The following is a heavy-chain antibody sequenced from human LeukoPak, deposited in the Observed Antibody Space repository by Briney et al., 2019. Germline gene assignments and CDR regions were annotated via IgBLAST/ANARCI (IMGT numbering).Heavy chain of an antibody. CDR1: GGSVSSTTYY. J-gene: IGHJ4*02. V-gene: IGHV4-39*01. D-gene: IGHD3-10*01. CDR2: INYSGST. Sequence: SETLSLTCTVSGGSVSSTTYYWSWIRQPPGKGLEWIASINYSGSTYYNPSLKSRVTISVDTSENQFSLKLNSVTAADTAVYYCARYVVYGSGKYYFDYWGQGTLVTVSS. CDR3: ARYVVYGSGKYYFDY.